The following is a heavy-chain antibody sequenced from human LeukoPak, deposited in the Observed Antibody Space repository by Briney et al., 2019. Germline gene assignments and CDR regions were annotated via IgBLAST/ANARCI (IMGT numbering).Heavy chain of an antibody. CDR1: GFNFGAYT. CDR3: ARDFFHSSESRPFDY. Sequence: GGSLRLSCAASGFNFGAYTINWVRQAPGKGLEWVSCIFSRSESILYADSVKGRFSISRDSAKNLLYLQMDSLRVEDTAVYYCARDFFHSSESRPFDYWGQGTLVTVSS. V-gene: IGHV3-21*06. D-gene: IGHD3-22*01. CDR2: IFSRSESI. J-gene: IGHJ4*02.